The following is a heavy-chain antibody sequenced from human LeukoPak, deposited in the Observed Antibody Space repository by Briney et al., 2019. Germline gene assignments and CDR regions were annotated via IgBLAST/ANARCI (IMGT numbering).Heavy chain of an antibody. J-gene: IGHJ3*01. D-gene: IGHD2-15*01. Sequence: PSETLSLTCTVSGGSITSGNYYWSWIRQPAGKGLEWIGRIYTSGSANYNPSLKSRVTISVDTSKNQFSLKLTSVTAADTAVYYCAREWSGFDFWGQGTTVTVSS. CDR3: AREWSGFDF. CDR2: IYTSGSA. CDR1: GGSITSGNYY. V-gene: IGHV4-61*02.